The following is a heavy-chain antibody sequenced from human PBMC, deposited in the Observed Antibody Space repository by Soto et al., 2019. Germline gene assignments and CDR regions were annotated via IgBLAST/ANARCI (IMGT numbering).Heavy chain of an antibody. CDR1: GFTFSSYG. J-gene: IGHJ6*02. V-gene: IGHV3-30*18. CDR2: ISYDGSNK. Sequence: QVQLVESGGGVVQPGRSLRLSCAASGFTFSSYGMHWVRQAPGKGLEWVAVISYDGSNKYYADSVKGRFTISRDNSKKTLYLQRNSLRAEDTAVYYCAKDRPRGSRAYYYGMDVWGQGTTVTVSS. CDR3: AKDRPRGSRAYYYGMDV. D-gene: IGHD1-26*01.